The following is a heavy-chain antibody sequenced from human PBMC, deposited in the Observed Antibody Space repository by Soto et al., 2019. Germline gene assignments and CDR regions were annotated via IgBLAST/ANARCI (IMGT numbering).Heavy chain of an antibody. J-gene: IGHJ3*02. CDR1: GGSVNSGNYY. CDR2: MSNSGGT. Sequence: QVQLQQWGAGLLKPSETLSLTCAVFGGSVNSGNYYWSWIRQPPGKGLELIGEMSNSGGTNFNPSLKSRFTIPVYTSKNQCSLKMSSVTAAYTALYYCARVERGTATTVVDAFDIWGPGTMVTVSS. CDR3: ARVERGTATTVVDAFDI. V-gene: IGHV4-34*01. D-gene: IGHD1-1*01.